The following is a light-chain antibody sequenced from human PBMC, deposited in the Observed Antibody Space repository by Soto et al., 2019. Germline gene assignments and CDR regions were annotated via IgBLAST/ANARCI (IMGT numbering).Light chain of an antibody. J-gene: IGKJ4*01. Sequence: EIVLTQSPGTLSLSPGERATLSCRASQSVRSSYFAWYQQKPGQAPRLLIFGASTRAPGIQDRFSGSGSGTDFTLTISKLEPEDFALFYCQQYGNSPLTFGGGTKVDIK. CDR3: QQYGNSPLT. CDR1: QSVRSSY. V-gene: IGKV3-20*01. CDR2: GAS.